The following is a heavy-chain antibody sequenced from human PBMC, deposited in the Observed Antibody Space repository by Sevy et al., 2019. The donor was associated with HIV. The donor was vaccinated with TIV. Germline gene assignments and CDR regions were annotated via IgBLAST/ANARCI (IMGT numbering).Heavy chain of an antibody. CDR2: IFHSGNT. Sequence: SETLSLTCAVSGDSISRGSYSWNWIRQPPGKGLEWVGYIFHSGNTYYNPSLKSRVTISVDRSKNHFSLNLKSVTAADTAVYYCASHGGALTKPEDYAIWKQGTMVTGS. CDR3: ASHGGALTKPEDYAI. V-gene: IGHV4-30-2*01. J-gene: IGHJ3*02. CDR1: GDSISRGSYS. D-gene: IGHD3-16*01.